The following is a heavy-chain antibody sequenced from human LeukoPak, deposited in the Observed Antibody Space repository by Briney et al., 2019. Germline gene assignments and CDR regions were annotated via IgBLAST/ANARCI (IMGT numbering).Heavy chain of an antibody. CDR2: IWYDGSNK. D-gene: IGHD6-13*01. Sequence: GGSLRLSCAASGFTFSSYGMHWVRQAPGKGLEWVAVIWYDGSNKYYADSVKGRFTISRDNSKNTLYLQMNSLRAEDTAVYYRARDRQQLAAEYFQHWGQGTLVTVSS. V-gene: IGHV3-33*01. J-gene: IGHJ1*01. CDR1: GFTFSSYG. CDR3: ARDRQQLAAEYFQH.